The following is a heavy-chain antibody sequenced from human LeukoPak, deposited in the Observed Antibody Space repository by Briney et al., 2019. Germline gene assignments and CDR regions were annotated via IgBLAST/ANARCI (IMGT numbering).Heavy chain of an antibody. J-gene: IGHJ6*03. CDR2: IYSGGST. Sequence: PGGSLRLSCAASGFTVSSNYMSWVRQAPGKGLEWVSVIYSGGSTYYADSVKGRFTISRDNSKNTLYLQMNSLRAEDTAVYYCARDSRNYYDSSGYPPEYYYMDVWGKGTTVTVSS. V-gene: IGHV3-53*01. CDR1: GFTVSSNY. D-gene: IGHD3-22*01. CDR3: ARDSRNYYDSSGYPPEYYYMDV.